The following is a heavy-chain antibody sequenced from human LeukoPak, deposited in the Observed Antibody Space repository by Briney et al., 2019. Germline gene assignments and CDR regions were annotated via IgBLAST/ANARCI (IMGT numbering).Heavy chain of an antibody. CDR1: GGSISSYY. J-gene: IGHJ4*02. D-gene: IGHD3-3*01. CDR3: ARSAPTSITIFGVVFRHFDY. CDR2: IYYSGST. Sequence: PSETLPLTCTVSGGSISSYYWSWIRQPPGKGLEWIGYIYYSGSTNYNPSFKSRVTISVDTSKNQFSLKLSSVTAADTAVYYCARSAPTSITIFGVVFRHFDYWGQGTLVTVSS. V-gene: IGHV4-59*01.